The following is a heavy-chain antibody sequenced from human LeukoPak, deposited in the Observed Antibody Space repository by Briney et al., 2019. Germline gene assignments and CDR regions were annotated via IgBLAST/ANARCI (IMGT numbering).Heavy chain of an antibody. Sequence: GGSLRHSCAAPVYTLNTSGTSCVRQTPRRGLEWVSRISGSVGATYYAGSVKGRFTISREDPHNTLYLQMNSLRAEDTAVYFCARGGVDYYGSGTYYLMYYFDNWGQGALVTVSS. CDR1: VYTLNTSG. CDR3: ARGGVDYYGSGTYYLMYYFDN. V-gene: IGHV3-23*01. J-gene: IGHJ4*02. CDR2: ISGSVGAT. D-gene: IGHD3-10*01.